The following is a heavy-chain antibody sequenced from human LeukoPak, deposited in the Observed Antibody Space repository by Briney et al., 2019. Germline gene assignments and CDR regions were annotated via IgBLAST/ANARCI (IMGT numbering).Heavy chain of an antibody. CDR3: AKSSPRGSGAFDI. CDR2: IYPGDSETIT. D-gene: IGHD3-16*01. CDR1: GYSFSSYW. Sequence: KAGESLKISCQGSGYSFSSYWIGWVRQMPGKGLEWMGIIYPGDSETITRDSPSFQGQVTISVDKSISTAFLQWSSLEASDTAMYYCAKSSPRGSGAFDIWGQDTMVTVSS. J-gene: IGHJ3*02. V-gene: IGHV5-51*03.